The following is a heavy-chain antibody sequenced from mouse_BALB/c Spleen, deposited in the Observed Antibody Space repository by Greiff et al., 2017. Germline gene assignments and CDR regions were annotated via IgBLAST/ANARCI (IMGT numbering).Heavy chain of an antibody. CDR3: ARDYDY. Sequence: VQLKQSGAELVRPGALVKLSCKASGFNIKDYYMHWVKQRPEQGLEWIGWIDPENGNTIYDPKFQGKASITADTSSNTAYLQLSSLTSEDTAVYYCARDYDYWGQGTTLTVSS. CDR1: GFNIKDYY. J-gene: IGHJ2*01. CDR2: IDPENGNT. D-gene: IGHD2-4*01. V-gene: IGHV14-1*02.